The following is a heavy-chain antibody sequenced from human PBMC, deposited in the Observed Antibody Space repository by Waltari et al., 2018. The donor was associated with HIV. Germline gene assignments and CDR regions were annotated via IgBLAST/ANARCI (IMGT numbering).Heavy chain of an antibody. CDR1: GYPFYSYP. V-gene: IGHV7-4-1*01. Sequence: QVQLVQTGAGLRKPGASVNISCQASGYPFYSYPPNWVRQAPGQPREWMGRTNPRSGGTRYAQNFTWRFAFSLDTSVSAALLRMVDLKIEDTGMYFWAREYRTPAASRFDYWGQGAILSVSS. CDR2: TNPRSGGT. J-gene: IGHJ4*02. D-gene: IGHD3-16*02. CDR3: AREYRTPAASRFDY.